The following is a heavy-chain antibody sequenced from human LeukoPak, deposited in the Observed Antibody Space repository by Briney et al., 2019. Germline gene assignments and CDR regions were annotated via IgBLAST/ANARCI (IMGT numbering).Heavy chain of an antibody. J-gene: IGHJ4*02. D-gene: IGHD5-18*01. Sequence: PGGSLRLSCAASGFTLSSFAMSWVRQAPGKGLEWVSAISGSGGSTYYADSVKGRFTISRDNAKNSLYLQMNSLRAEDTALYYCAKDLDGYSYGPFDYWGQGTLVTVSS. CDR3: AKDLDGYSYGPFDY. CDR2: ISGSGGST. CDR1: GFTLSSFA. V-gene: IGHV3-23*01.